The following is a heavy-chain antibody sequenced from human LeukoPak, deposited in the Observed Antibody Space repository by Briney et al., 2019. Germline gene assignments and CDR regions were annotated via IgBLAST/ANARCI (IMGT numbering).Heavy chain of an antibody. CDR3: AKDFAGDRDY. CDR1: GFIFRNYW. D-gene: IGHD4-17*01. CDR2: INPNGITT. V-gene: IGHV3-74*01. Sequence: GGSLRLSCAASGFIFRNYWMHWVRQAPGKGPVWVARINPNGITTTYTDSVKGRFTISRDNAKNTLYLQMNSLRAEDTAVYYCAKDFAGDRDYWGQGTLVTVSS. J-gene: IGHJ4*02.